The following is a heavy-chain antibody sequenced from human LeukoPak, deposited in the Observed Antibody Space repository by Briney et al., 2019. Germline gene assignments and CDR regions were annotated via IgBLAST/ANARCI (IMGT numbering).Heavy chain of an antibody. Sequence: SETLSLTCAVSGYSISSGYYWGWIRQPPGKGLEWIGSIYHSGSTYYNPSLKSGVTISVDTSKNQFSLKLSSVTAADTAVYYCATQQWLVREVVYWGQGTLVTVSS. CDR2: IYHSGST. CDR1: GYSISSGYY. V-gene: IGHV4-38-2*01. D-gene: IGHD6-19*01. CDR3: ATQQWLVREVVY. J-gene: IGHJ4*02.